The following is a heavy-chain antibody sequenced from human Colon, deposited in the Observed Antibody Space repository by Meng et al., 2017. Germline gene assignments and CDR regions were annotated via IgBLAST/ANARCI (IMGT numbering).Heavy chain of an antibody. J-gene: IGHJ5*02. CDR3: ARAPSYYYDTSGYCGNFFDP. CDR1: GASFGSGGYY. CDR2: IYYSGTT. Sequence: VQLEESGPGLVKPSQTLSLPCTVSGASFGSGGYYWTWIRQHPGKGLEWIGYIYYSGTTYYNPSLKSRVTISVDTSKNQFSLKMSSVTAADTAVYYCARAPSYYYDTSGYCGNFFDPWGQGTLVTVSS. V-gene: IGHV4-31*03. D-gene: IGHD3-22*01.